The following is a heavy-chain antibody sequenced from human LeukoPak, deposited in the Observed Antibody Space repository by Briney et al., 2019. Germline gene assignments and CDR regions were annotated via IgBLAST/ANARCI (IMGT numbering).Heavy chain of an antibody. CDR2: IYHSGST. D-gene: IGHD6-19*01. Sequence: PSGTLSLTCAVSGGSISSSNWWSWVRQPPGKGLEWIGEIYHSGSTNYNPSLKSRVTISVDTSKNQFSLKLSSVTAADTAVYYCARDNSGWSAGHWFDPWGQGTLVTVSS. J-gene: IGHJ5*02. CDR1: GGSISSSNW. V-gene: IGHV4-4*02. CDR3: ARDNSGWSAGHWFDP.